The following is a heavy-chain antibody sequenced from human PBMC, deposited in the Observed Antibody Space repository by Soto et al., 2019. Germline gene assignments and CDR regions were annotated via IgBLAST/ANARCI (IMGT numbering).Heavy chain of an antibody. CDR3: ARGSAGYSNLALGRYWFDP. Sequence: TSETLSLTCTVSGGSISSGGYYWSWIRQHPGKGLEWIGYIYYSGSTYYNPSLKSRVTISVDTSKNQFSLKLSSVTAADTAVYYCARGSAGYSNLALGRYWFDPWGQGTLVTVSS. J-gene: IGHJ5*02. CDR1: GGSISSGGYY. CDR2: IYYSGST. D-gene: IGHD4-4*01. V-gene: IGHV4-31*03.